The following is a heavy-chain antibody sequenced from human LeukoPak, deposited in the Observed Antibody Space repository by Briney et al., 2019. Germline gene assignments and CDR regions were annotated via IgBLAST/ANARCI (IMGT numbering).Heavy chain of an antibody. CDR1: GFTFSDHY. CDR2: IRNKANKYTT. J-gene: IGHJ4*02. Sequence: GGSLRLSCAASGFTFSDHYLDWFRQAPGKGLEWVARIRNKANKYTTEYAASVKDRFTISRDDSEISLTLQMNSLKTEDTAVYYCRGVHRLKQIDYWGQGILVTVSS. V-gene: IGHV3-72*01. D-gene: IGHD3-10*01. CDR3: RGVHRLKQIDY.